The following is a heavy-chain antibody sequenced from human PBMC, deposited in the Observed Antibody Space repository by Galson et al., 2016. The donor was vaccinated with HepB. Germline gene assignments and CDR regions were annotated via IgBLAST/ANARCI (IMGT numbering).Heavy chain of an antibody. CDR2: IGGRTADR. J-gene: IGHJ4*02. D-gene: IGHD6-19*01. CDR3: ATDYMSGWFIFDH. Sequence: SLRLSCAASGFAFPIYLMSWLRQSPGKGPEWVASIGGRTADRYYADSVRGRFTISRDNSKNPLFLQTTSLSAADTAVYYCATDYMSGWFIFDHWGQGTLVTVSS. V-gene: IGHV3-21*01. CDR1: GFAFPIYL.